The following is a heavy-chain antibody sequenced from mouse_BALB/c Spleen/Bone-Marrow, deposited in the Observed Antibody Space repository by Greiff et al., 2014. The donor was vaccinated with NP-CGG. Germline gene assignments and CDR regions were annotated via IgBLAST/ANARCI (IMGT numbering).Heavy chain of an antibody. J-gene: IGHJ2*01. CDR3: SRVRNWSDY. D-gene: IGHD4-1*01. V-gene: IGHV1-80*01. Sequence: VMLVESGAELVRPGSSVKISCKASGYAFSSYWMNWVKQRPGQGLEWIGQIYPGDGDTKYNGKFKGKATLTADKSSSTAYMQLSGVTSVDSSVYFCSRVRNWSDYWGQGTTLTVSS. CDR1: GYAFSSYW. CDR2: IYPGDGDT.